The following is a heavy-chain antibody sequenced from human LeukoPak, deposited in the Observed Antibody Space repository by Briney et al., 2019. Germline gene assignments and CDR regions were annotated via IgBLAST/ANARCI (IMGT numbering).Heavy chain of an antibody. CDR1: GGTFSSYT. CDR3: ARDRGFYYDFWSGCDY. J-gene: IGHJ4*02. Sequence: GASVKVSCKASGGTFSSYTISWVRQAPGQGLEWMGRIIPILGIANYAQKFQGRVTITADKSTSTAYMELRSLRSDDTAVYYCARDRGFYYDFWSGCDYWGQGTLVTVSS. CDR2: IIPILGIA. V-gene: IGHV1-69*04. D-gene: IGHD3-3*01.